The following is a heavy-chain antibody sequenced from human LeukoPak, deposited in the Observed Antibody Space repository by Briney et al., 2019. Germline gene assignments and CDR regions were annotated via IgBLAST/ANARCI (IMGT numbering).Heavy chain of an antibody. V-gene: IGHV3-7*01. Sequence: GGSLRLSCAASGFTFGSYWMTWVRQAPGKELEWVANIKEDGSKDYYVDSVKGRFTISRDNAKNSLYLQMNSLRVEDSAVYYCARDAGGYDSWGQGTLVTVSS. CDR1: GFTFGSYW. D-gene: IGHD5-12*01. CDR3: ARDAGGYDS. CDR2: IKEDGSKD. J-gene: IGHJ5*01.